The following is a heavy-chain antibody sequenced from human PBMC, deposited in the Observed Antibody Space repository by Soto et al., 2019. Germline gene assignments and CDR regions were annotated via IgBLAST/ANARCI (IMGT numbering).Heavy chain of an antibody. Sequence: PSETLSLTCTVSGDSIISSDFYWGWVRQPPGKGLEWIGSIIYLGSSYYNPSLKSRVNMSVDTSKNQFSLRLRSATAADTALYFCARHSLALRKNSWFDPWGQGIMVTVSS. CDR1: GDSIISSDFY. J-gene: IGHJ5*02. CDR2: IIYLGSS. CDR3: ARHSLALRKNSWFDP. V-gene: IGHV4-39*01. D-gene: IGHD3-3*02.